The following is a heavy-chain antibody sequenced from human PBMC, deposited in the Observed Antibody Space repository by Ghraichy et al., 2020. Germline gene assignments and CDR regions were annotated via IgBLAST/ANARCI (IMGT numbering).Heavy chain of an antibody. Sequence: SCAASGFTFSSYAMSWVRQAPGKGLEWVSAISGSGGNTYYAASVKGRFTFSRDNSKNTLYLQMNSLRAEDTAVYYCAKAVGRGGGSCFHHWGQGTRVTASS. CDR3: AKAVGRGGGSCFHH. J-gene: IGHJ1*01. V-gene: IGHV3-23*01. CDR1: GFTFSSYA. CDR2: ISGSGGNT. D-gene: IGHD2-15*01.